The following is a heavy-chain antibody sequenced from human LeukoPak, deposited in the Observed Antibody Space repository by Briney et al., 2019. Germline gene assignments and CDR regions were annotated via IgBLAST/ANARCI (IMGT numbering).Heavy chain of an antibody. D-gene: IGHD4-17*01. J-gene: IGHJ6*02. CDR3: ARVVTVTDYYYGMDV. V-gene: IGHV3-11*01. CDR2: IRSSGNTI. CDR1: GFTFSGYS. Sequence: GGSLRLSCAASGFTFSGYSMSWIRQAPGKGLEWVSYIRSSGNTIYYADSVKGRFTISRDNAKNSLFLQMNSLRAEDTAVYYCARVVTVTDYYYGMDVWGQGTTVTVSS.